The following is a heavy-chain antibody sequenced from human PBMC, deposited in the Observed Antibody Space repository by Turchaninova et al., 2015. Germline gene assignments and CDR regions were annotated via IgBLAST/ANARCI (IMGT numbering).Heavy chain of an antibody. D-gene: IGHD6-19*01. J-gene: IGHJ4*02. CDR2: INHCGST. CDR1: GGSFSGYY. Sequence: QVQLQQWGAGLLKPSETLSLTCAVYGGSFSGYYWSWIRQPPGTGLQLMGEINHCGSTNYNPSLKSLGTISLDTSRNQFSLKRGSVNAADTAVYFCAGPSSGWPYFDYWGQGILVTVSS. V-gene: IGHV4-34*01. CDR3: AGPSSGWPYFDY.